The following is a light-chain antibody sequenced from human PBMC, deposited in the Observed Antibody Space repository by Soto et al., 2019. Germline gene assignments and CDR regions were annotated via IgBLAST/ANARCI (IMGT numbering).Light chain of an antibody. Sequence: EKVMTQSLATLSVSPVERAKLSCSSSQTGSNSYLAWYQQKSGQAPRLLIYGVSTRATGIPDRFSGGGSGTEFTLTISSLQSEDFAVYYCHQYNNWPQTFGQGTKVDIK. CDR2: GVS. J-gene: IGKJ1*01. CDR1: QTGSNSY. V-gene: IGKV3D-15*01. CDR3: HQYNNWPQT.